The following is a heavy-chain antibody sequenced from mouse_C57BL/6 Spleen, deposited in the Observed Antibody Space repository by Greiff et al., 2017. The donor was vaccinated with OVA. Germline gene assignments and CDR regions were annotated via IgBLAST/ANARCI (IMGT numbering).Heavy chain of an antibody. D-gene: IGHD1-1*01. CDR1: GFTFSDYG. CDR3: ARDYYGSSSRYFDY. CDR2: ISSGSSTI. Sequence: EVQVVESGGGLVKPGGSLKLSCAASGFTFSDYGMHWVRQAPEKGLEWVAYISSGSSTIYYADTVKGRFTISRDNAKNTLFLQMTSLRSEDTAMYYCARDYYGSSSRYFDYWGQGTTLTVSS. V-gene: IGHV5-17*01. J-gene: IGHJ2*01.